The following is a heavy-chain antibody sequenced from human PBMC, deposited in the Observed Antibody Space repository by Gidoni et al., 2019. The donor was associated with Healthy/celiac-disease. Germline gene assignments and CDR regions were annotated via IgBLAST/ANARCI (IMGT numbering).Heavy chain of an antibody. J-gene: IGHJ4*02. Sequence: QFHPVQSEAEVKKPGASVKIACKFSGSTLTELSIQRVRQAPGKGLDWMGGFGPEDGETIYAQKFQGRVTMTEETSTDTAYMELSSLRSEDTAVYYCATVGRDGYNYEFGYWGQGTLVTVSS. D-gene: IGHD5-12*01. CDR1: GSTLTELS. CDR3: ATVGRDGYNYEFGY. CDR2: FGPEDGET. V-gene: IGHV1-24*01.